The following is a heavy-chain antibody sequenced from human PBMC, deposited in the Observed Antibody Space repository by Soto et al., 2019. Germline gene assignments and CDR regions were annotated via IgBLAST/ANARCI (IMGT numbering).Heavy chain of an antibody. D-gene: IGHD2-21*01. CDR3: TTRAFRVVVAMAFDY. Sequence: QLVESGGGLVKPGGSLRLSCAASGFTFTNAWMSWVRQAPGKGLEGVARIKSKINGGTIDYAAPVKGRFTISRDDSKDTLYLEMNSLKIEDTAVYYCTTRAFRVVVAMAFDYWGQGALVTVSS. J-gene: IGHJ4*02. CDR2: IKSKINGGTI. CDR1: GFTFTNAW. V-gene: IGHV3-15*01.